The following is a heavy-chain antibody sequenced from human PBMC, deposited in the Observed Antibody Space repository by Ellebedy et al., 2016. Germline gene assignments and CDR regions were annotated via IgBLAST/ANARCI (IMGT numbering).Heavy chain of an antibody. CDR3: ATLTIPGGSDY. J-gene: IGHJ4*02. D-gene: IGHD3-3*01. Sequence: SETLSLXXSVSGGFINDNAYYWSWIRQPAGKGLEWIGRISTSGSTIYNPSLRSRVTMSVDTSKNHFSLDLMSATAADTAVYYCATLTIPGGSDYWGQGMLVTVST. V-gene: IGHV4-61*02. CDR2: ISTSGST. CDR1: GGFINDNAYY.